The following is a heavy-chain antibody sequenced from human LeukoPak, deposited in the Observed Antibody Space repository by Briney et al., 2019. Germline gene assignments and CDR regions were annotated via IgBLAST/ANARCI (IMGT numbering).Heavy chain of an antibody. D-gene: IGHD3-22*01. J-gene: IGHJ3*02. CDR1: GYIFTNYW. V-gene: IGHV5-51*01. CDR2: ILPGDSDT. Sequence: GESLKISCGASGYIFTNYWIAWVRWMPGEGLQWMGIILPGDSDTRYSPSFRGQVTISAETSTRTAYLQWTSLRASDSAIYYCARQGAGASYYDPTGLPRGAFDSWGQGTTVTVSS. CDR3: ARQGAGASYYDPTGLPRGAFDS.